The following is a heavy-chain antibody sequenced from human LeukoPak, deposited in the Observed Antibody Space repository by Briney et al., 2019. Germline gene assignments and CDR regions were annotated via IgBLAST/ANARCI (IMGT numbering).Heavy chain of an antibody. V-gene: IGHV3-48*04. J-gene: IGHJ4*02. Sequence: GGSLRLSCAASGLSFSVYWMHWVRQAPGKGLEWVSYISSSGSTIYYADSVKGRFTISRDNAKNSLYLQMNSLRAEDTAVYYCARSGHLNFDYWGQGTLVTVSS. CDR2: ISSSGSTI. D-gene: IGHD3-10*01. CDR1: GLSFSVYW. CDR3: ARSGHLNFDY.